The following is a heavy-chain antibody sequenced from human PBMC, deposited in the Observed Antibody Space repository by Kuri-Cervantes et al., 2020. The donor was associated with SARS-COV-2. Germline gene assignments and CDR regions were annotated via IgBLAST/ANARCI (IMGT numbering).Heavy chain of an antibody. Sequence: GESLKISCAASGFTFSSYWMSWVRQAPGKGLEWVANIKQDGSEKYYVDSVKGRFTISRDNAKNSLYLQMNSLRAEDTAEYYCARDGWGSSFDYWGQGTLVTVSS. CDR3: ARDGWGSSFDY. CDR2: IKQDGSEK. D-gene: IGHD7-27*01. J-gene: IGHJ4*02. V-gene: IGHV3-7*01. CDR1: GFTFSSYW.